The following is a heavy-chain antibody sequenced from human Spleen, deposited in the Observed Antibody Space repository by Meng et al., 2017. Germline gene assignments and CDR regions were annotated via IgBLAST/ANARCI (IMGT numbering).Heavy chain of an antibody. Sequence: QVQLQQWGAGLLKRSETLFLSCVVSGGSFSDYYWRWIRQPPGKGLEWIGEINHSGSTNYNPSLESRATISVDTSQNNLSLKLSSVTAADSAVYYCARGPTTMAHDFDYWGQGTLVTVSS. J-gene: IGHJ4*02. V-gene: IGHV4-34*01. D-gene: IGHD4-11*01. CDR3: ARGPTTMAHDFDY. CDR1: GGSFSDYY. CDR2: INHSGST.